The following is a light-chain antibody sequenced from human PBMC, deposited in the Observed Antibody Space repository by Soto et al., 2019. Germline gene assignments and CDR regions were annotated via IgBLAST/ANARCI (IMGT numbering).Light chain of an antibody. CDR2: AAS. CDR1: QGISNY. CDR3: QKYNSAPWT. J-gene: IGKJ1*01. Sequence: MTQSPATLSASVGDRVTITCRASQGISNYLAWYQQKPGKVPKLLIYAASTLQSGVPSRFSGSGSGTDFTLTISSLQPEDVATYYCQKYNSAPWTFGQGTKVEIK. V-gene: IGKV1-27*01.